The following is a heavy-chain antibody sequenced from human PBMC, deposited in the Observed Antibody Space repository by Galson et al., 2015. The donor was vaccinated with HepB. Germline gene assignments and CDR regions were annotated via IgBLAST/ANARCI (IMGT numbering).Heavy chain of an antibody. J-gene: IGHJ4*02. Sequence: CAISGDSVSSNSAAWNWIRQSPSRGLGWLGRTHYRSKWHNDYAESVKSRITINSDTSKNQFSLQLNSVTPEDTAVYYCARGTGGLDYWGQGTLVTVSS. V-gene: IGHV6-1*01. CDR2: THYRSKWHN. CDR3: ARGTGGLDY. D-gene: IGHD3-16*01. CDR1: GDSVSSNSAA.